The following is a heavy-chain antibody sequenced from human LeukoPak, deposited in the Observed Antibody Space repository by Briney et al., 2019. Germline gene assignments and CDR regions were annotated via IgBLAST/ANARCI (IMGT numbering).Heavy chain of an antibody. J-gene: IGHJ4*02. Sequence: PGRSLRLSCAAAGFTFSNYAMHWVRQAPGKGLEWVAVISYDGTNEYYADSVKGRFTISRDNSKNTLYLQMDSLRVEDTAVYYCARNRGATGYYWVDYWGQGTLVSVSS. CDR1: GFTFSNYA. CDR2: ISYDGTNE. V-gene: IGHV3-30-3*01. CDR3: ARNRGATGYYWVDY. D-gene: IGHD3-22*01.